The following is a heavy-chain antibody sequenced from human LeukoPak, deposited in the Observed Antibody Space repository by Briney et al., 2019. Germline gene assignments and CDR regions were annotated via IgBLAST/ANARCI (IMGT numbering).Heavy chain of an antibody. CDR2: VKEDGSEK. Sequence: PGGSLRLSCAASGFTFSSYWMNWVRLAPGQGLEWVASVKEDGSEKHYVDSVKGRFTISRDNAKNSLYLQMNNMRVEDTAVYYCATGTCLGNGYWGQGTLVTVSS. J-gene: IGHJ4*02. D-gene: IGHD1-1*01. V-gene: IGHV3-7*01. CDR3: ATGTCLGNGY. CDR1: GFTFSSYW.